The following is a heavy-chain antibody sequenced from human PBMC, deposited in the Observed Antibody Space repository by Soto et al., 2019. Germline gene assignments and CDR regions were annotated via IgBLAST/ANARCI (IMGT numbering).Heavy chain of an antibody. CDR1: GYDFSTNW. V-gene: IGHV5-51*01. CDR3: ARLPRDCNKTSCYYADH. CDR2: MYPGDSDT. Sequence: GASLKISCRGSGYDFSTNWFGWVRQLPGRGLEWVGIMYPGDSDTRYNPSLQGHVTLSVDVTVSTAFLQWRSLETSDTGMYFCARLPRDCNKTSCYYADHWGQGTQFTVSS. J-gene: IGHJ4*02. D-gene: IGHD3-3*01.